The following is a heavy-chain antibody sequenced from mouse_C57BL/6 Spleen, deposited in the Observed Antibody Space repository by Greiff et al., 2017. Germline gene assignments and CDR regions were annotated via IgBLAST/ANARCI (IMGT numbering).Heavy chain of an antibody. Sequence: VQLQQSGPELVKPGASVKISCKASGYSFTDYNMNWVKQSNGKSLEWIGVINPNYGPTSYNQKFKGKATFTVDQSSSTSYMQLNSLPSEDSAVYYCAKGLTGAWFAYWGQGTLVTVSA. CDR2: INPNYGPT. CDR1: GYSFTDYN. CDR3: AKGLTGAWFAY. V-gene: IGHV1-39*01. J-gene: IGHJ3*01. D-gene: IGHD4-1*01.